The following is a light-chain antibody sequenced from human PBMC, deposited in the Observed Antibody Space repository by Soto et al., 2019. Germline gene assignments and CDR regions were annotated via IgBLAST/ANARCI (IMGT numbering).Light chain of an antibody. J-gene: IGKJ2*01. V-gene: IGKV3-11*01. CDR2: AAS. CDR3: QQRSKWPPYT. CDR1: QSVSSY. Sequence: EIVLTQSPVTLSLSPGERATLSCRTSQSVSSYLAWYQQKPGQAPRLLIYAASNRATGIPARFSGSGSGTDFTLTISSLEPEDFAVYYCQQRSKWPPYTFGQGIKLDIK.